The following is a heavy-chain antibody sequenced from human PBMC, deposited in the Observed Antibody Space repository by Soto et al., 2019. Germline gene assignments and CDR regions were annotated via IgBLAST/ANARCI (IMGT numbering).Heavy chain of an antibody. J-gene: IGHJ6*02. CDR3: AKNGRSAARGGYGMDV. CDR1: GFTFSSYG. V-gene: IGHV3-30*18. Sequence: QVQLVESGGGVVQPGRSLRLSCAGSGFTFSSYGMHWVRQAPGKGMEWGAVISYDGRNKYYADSVKGRFTISRDNSKNTLYLQMNSLRAEDTAVYYCAKNGRSAARGGYGMDVWGQGTTVTVSS. D-gene: IGHD2-8*01. CDR2: ISYDGRNK.